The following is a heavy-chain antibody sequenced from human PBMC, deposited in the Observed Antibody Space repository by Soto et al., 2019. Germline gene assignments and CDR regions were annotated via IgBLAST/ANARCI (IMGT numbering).Heavy chain of an antibody. CDR3: ARVPHDFWSGLWYFDY. V-gene: IGHV4-30-4*01. CDR1: GVSINSGDYY. J-gene: IGHJ4*02. D-gene: IGHD3-3*01. CDR2: IYYDGST. Sequence: QVQLQESGPGLVKPSQTLSLTCSVSGVSINSGDYYCNWIRQTPGQGLEWIGYIYYDGSTYYNPSFESRVTISMDTSKNQFSLKLSSVTAADTAVYYCARVPHDFWSGLWYFDYWRQGTLVTVSS.